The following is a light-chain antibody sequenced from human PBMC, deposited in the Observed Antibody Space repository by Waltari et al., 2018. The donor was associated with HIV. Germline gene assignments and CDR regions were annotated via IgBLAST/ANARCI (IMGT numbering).Light chain of an antibody. Sequence: NFMLTQPNSVSESPGKTVIVSCTRSSGSFASNYVQWYQQRPGGSPTTVIYKDDQRPSGVPYRVSGSIDSSANSASLTISGLRPEDEADYYCQSYDNENPVLFVGATKLTVL. CDR1: SGSFASNY. CDR2: KDD. V-gene: IGLV6-57*01. CDR3: QSYDNENPVL. J-gene: IGLJ2*01.